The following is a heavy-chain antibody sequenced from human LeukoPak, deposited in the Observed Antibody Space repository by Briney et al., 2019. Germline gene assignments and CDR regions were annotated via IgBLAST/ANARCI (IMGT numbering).Heavy chain of an antibody. CDR3: ARGVAGSGSTPKY. Sequence: SETLSLTCTGSGVSISSYYWIWIRQPPGKGLEWIGFIYYNGNTNYNPSLKSRVTISEDSSKSQSSLKLTSVTAADTAVYYCARGVAGSGSTPKYWGQGTLVTVSS. V-gene: IGHV4-59*01. CDR2: IYYNGNT. D-gene: IGHD1-26*01. CDR1: GVSISSYY. J-gene: IGHJ4*02.